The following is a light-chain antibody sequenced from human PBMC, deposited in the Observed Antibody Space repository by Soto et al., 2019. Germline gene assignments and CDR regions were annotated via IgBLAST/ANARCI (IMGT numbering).Light chain of an antibody. CDR3: QQYNNWPPDRT. CDR1: RTVGSN. V-gene: IGKV3-15*01. Sequence: EIVMTQSPATLSVSPGERATLSCRASRTVGSNLAWYQQLLGQAPRLLLYGASTRATGIPARFSGSGSGTEFTLSISSLRSEDVAIYFCQQYNNWPPDRTFGQGTKVEIK. CDR2: GAS. J-gene: IGKJ1*01.